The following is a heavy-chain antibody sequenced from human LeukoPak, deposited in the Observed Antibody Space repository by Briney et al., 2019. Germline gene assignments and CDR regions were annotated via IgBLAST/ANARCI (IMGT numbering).Heavy chain of an antibody. CDR1: GFTFSSYA. CDR2: ISGSGGST. CDR3: AKEHFGAAPIGSAFDI. D-gene: IGHD3-3*01. Sequence: PGGSLRLSCAASGFTFSSYAMSWVRQAPGKGLEWVSAISGSGGSTYYADSVKGRLTISRDNSKNTLYLQMNSLRAEDTAVYYCAKEHFGAAPIGSAFDIWGQGTMVTVSS. V-gene: IGHV3-23*01. J-gene: IGHJ3*02.